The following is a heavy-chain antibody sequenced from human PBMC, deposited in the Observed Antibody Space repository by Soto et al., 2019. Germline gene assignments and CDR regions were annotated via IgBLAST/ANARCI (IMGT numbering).Heavy chain of an antibody. CDR2: IGESGTPT. V-gene: IGHV3-23*01. CDR1: GFTFSSYA. D-gene: IGHD2-2*01. CDR3: ARYIPGVRYYGMDV. J-gene: IGHJ6*02. Sequence: EVQLLESGGGLVQPGGSLRLSCAASGFTFSSYAMKWVRQAPGKGLEWVSLIGESGTPTYYADSVKGRFTISRDNSWHLLFLEMYSLRAEDTAVYYCARYIPGVRYYGMDVWGQGTTVTVSS.